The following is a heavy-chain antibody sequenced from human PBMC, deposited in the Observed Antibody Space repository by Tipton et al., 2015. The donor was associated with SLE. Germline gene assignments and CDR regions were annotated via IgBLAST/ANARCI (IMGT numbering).Heavy chain of an antibody. D-gene: IGHD6-19*01. V-gene: IGHV3-43D*03. CDR3: ARDLSGWPIDY. CDR2: ISWDGGST. J-gene: IGHJ4*02. CDR1: GFTFDDYA. Sequence: SLRLSCAASGFTFDDYAMHWVRQAPGKGLEWVSLISWDGGSTYYTDSVKGRFTISRDNSKNSLYLQMSNLRAEDTALYYCARDLSGWPIDYWGQGTLVTVSS.